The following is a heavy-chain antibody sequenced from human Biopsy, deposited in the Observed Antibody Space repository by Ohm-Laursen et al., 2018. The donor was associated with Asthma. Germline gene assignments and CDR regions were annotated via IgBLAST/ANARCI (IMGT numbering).Heavy chain of an antibody. J-gene: IGHJ6*02. CDR3: ARGPNYHGSGRAPIGMDV. D-gene: IGHD3-10*01. CDR2: NFYTGSD. V-gene: IGHV4-61*01. Sequence: GTLSLTWTVSGGSVSTGSYYWSWIRQPPGKGLEWLGYNFYTGSDNYNPSLKSRVTISVDTSKNQFSLRLNSVTAADTAVYYCARGPNYHGSGRAPIGMDVWGQGTTVTVSS. CDR1: GGSVSTGSYY.